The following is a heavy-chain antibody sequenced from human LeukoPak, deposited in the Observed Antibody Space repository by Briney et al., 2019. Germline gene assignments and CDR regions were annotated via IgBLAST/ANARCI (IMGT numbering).Heavy chain of an antibody. Sequence: VASVKVSCKASGYTFPTYGISWVRQAPGQGLEWIGMINPNDGNTVFAQKFQGRATVTRDMSTSTVHMDLSSLISEDTAVYYCARAELEQFGVLSGWYFDVWGRGTLVTVSS. D-gene: IGHD3-10*01. CDR3: ARAELEQFGVLSGWYFDV. CDR1: GYTFPTYG. J-gene: IGHJ2*01. CDR2: INPNDGNT. V-gene: IGHV1-46*01.